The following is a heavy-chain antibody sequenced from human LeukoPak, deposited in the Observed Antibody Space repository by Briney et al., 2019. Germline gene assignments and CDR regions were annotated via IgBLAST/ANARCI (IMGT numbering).Heavy chain of an antibody. CDR1: GGSFSGYY. V-gene: IGHV4-34*01. CDR3: ARGPGDSSGYYYFNY. Sequence: SETLSLACAVYGGSFSGYYWSWIRQPPGKGLEWIGEINHSGSTNYNPSLKSRVTISVDTSKNQFSLKLSSVTAADTAVYCCARGPGDSSGYYYFNYWGQGTLVTVSS. CDR2: INHSGST. D-gene: IGHD3-22*01. J-gene: IGHJ4*02.